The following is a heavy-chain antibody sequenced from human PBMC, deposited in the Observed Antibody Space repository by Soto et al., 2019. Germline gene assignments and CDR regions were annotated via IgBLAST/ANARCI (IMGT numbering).Heavy chain of an antibody. CDR3: AKIVVAALYYYYGMDV. V-gene: IGHV3-30*18. CDR1: GFTFSSYG. CDR2: ISYDGSNK. Sequence: GGSLRLSCAASGFTFSSYGMHWVRQAPGKGLEWVAVISYDGSNKYYADSVKGRFTISRDNSKNTLYLQMNSLRAEDTAVYYCAKIVVAALYYYYGMDVWGQGTTVTVSS. J-gene: IGHJ6*02. D-gene: IGHD2-15*01.